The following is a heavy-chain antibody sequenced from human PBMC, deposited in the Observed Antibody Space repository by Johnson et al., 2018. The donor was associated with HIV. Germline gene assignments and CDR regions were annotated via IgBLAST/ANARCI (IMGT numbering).Heavy chain of an antibody. J-gene: IGHJ3*02. D-gene: IGHD4-17*01. Sequence: VQLVESGGRLVQPGGSLGLYCAASGFTLSNYWMTWVRQAPGKGLEWVANIKQDGSEKYYVDSVRGRFTISRDNAKNSLYLQMNNLRDEDTAVYYCAREVGDYGDSITDDAFDIWGQGTMVTVSS. CDR3: AREVGDYGDSITDDAFDI. V-gene: IGHV3-7*01. CDR2: IKQDGSEK. CDR1: GFTLSNYW.